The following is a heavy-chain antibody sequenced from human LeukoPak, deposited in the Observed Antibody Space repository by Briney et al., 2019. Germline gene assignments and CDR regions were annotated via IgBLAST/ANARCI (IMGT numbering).Heavy chain of an antibody. D-gene: IGHD1-26*01. J-gene: IGHJ5*02. Sequence: SQTLSLTCSVSGDSISSGGYYWHWIRQHPEKGLEWIGYIYSTGTTYYNSSLTSRLTMSLDTSKNQFSLKVTSVTAADTAVYFCARDRPDTTSPTTVGRFDPWGQGTLVTVSS. CDR2: IYSTGTT. V-gene: IGHV4-31*03. CDR3: ARDRPDTTSPTTVGRFDP. CDR1: GDSISSGGYY.